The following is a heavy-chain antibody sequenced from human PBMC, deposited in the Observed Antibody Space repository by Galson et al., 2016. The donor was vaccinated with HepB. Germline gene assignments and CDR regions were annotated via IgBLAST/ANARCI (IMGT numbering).Heavy chain of an antibody. J-gene: IGHJ4*02. CDR1: GFTFSTSA. CDR3: AKSPPVNMAVPYFDY. CDR2: FSGSGGST. V-gene: IGHV3-23*01. D-gene: IGHD6-19*01. Sequence: SLRLSCAASGFTFSTSAMSWVRQAPGKGLEWVSTFSGSGGSTYYADSVKGRFTISRDNSKNTLYLQVNTLRAEDTAVYYCAKSPPVNMAVPYFDYWGQGTLVTVSS.